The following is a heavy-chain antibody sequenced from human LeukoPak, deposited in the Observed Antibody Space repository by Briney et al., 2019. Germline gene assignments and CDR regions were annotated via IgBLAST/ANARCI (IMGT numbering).Heavy chain of an antibody. D-gene: IGHD2-21*01. Sequence: SETLSLSCTVSGGSISSGLYHWSWIRQPAGKGLEWIGRIYSSGSTNFNPSLKSRVSLSVDTSKNQFSLNLSVVSTADTAVDFCASTHIHEGAFDIWGQGTLVTVSS. J-gene: IGHJ3*02. CDR2: IYSSGST. V-gene: IGHV4-61*02. CDR3: ASTHIHEGAFDI. CDR1: GGSISSGLYH.